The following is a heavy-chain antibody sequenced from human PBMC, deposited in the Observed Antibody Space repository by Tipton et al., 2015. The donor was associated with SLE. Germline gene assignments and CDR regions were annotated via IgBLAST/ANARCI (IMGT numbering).Heavy chain of an antibody. CDR2: IYISGSS. Sequence: TLSLTCSVSGGSISSGSYYWGWIRQPPGKGLEWIGSIYISGSSNYNPSLKSRVTISLDTSKNQVSLKLSFVTAADTAVYYCARGVWSGNWFDPWGQGTLVTVSS. J-gene: IGHJ5*02. V-gene: IGHV4-39*07. CDR3: ARGVWSGNWFDP. D-gene: IGHD1-26*01. CDR1: GGSISSGSYY.